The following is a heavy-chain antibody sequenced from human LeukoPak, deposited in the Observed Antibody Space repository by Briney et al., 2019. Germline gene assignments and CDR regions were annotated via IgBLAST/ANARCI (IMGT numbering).Heavy chain of an antibody. CDR1: GFTFSSYS. V-gene: IGHV3-21*01. CDR2: ISSSSSYI. D-gene: IGHD6-13*01. Sequence: PGGSLRLSCAASGFTFSSYSMNWVRQAPGKGLEWVSSISSSSSYIYYADSVKGRFTISRDNAKNSLYLQMNSLRAEDTAVYYCASGYGSSWYDGYWGQGTLVPVSS. CDR3: ASGYGSSWYDGY. J-gene: IGHJ4*02.